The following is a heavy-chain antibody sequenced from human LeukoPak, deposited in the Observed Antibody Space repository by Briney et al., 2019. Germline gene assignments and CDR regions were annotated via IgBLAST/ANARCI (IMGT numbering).Heavy chain of an antibody. V-gene: IGHV4-34*01. J-gene: IGHJ6*03. D-gene: IGHD3-9*01. CDR3: ARRSRYFDWKSKTGGGWELEKKYYYYMDV. CDR2: INHSGST. Sequence: PSETLSLTCAVYGGSFSGYYWSWIRQPPGKGLEWIGEINHSGSTNYNPSLKSRVTISVDTSKNQFSLKLSSVTAADTAVYYCARRSRYFDWKSKTGGGWELEKKYYYYMDVWGKGTTVTISS. CDR1: GGSFSGYY.